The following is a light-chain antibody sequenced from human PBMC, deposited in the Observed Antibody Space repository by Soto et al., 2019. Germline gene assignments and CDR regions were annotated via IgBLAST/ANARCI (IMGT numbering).Light chain of an antibody. V-gene: IGKV3-20*01. CDR2: GAS. CDR1: QFLNSTY. CDR3: QQYGSSPPIN. Sequence: EIVLTQSPGTLSLSPGERATLSCRASQFLNSTYFAWYQQKPGPALKLHIYGASSRATGIPDRFSGSGSRTDFSLTVNTLEPEDFGVYYCQQYGSSPPINFGQGTRVDSK. J-gene: IGKJ5*01.